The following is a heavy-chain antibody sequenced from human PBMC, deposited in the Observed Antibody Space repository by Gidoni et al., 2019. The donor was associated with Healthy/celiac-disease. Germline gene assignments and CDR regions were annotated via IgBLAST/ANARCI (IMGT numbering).Heavy chain of an antibody. CDR3: AREGDGDPAGMDV. CDR2: IWYDGSNK. V-gene: IGHV3-33*01. Sequence: QVQLVESGGGVVQPGRSLRLSCAASGFTFSSYGMHWVRQAPGKGLEWVAFIWYDGSNKYYADSVKGRFTISRDNSKNTLYLQMNSLRAEDTAVYYCAREGDGDPAGMDVWGQGTTVTVSS. D-gene: IGHD4-17*01. CDR1: GFTFSSYG. J-gene: IGHJ6*02.